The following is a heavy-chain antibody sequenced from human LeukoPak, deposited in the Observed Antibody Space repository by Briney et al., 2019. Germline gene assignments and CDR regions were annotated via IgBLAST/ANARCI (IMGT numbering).Heavy chain of an antibody. CDR2: ISWNSGSI. J-gene: IGHJ4*02. CDR3: AKAGTMSIAARPPDY. V-gene: IGHV3-9*01. D-gene: IGHD6-6*01. Sequence: PGRSLRLSCAASGFTFDDYAMHWVRQAPGKGLEWVSGISWNSGSIGYADSVKGRFTISRVNAKNSLYLQMNSLRAEDTALYYCAKAGTMSIAARPPDYWGQGTLVTVSS. CDR1: GFTFDDYA.